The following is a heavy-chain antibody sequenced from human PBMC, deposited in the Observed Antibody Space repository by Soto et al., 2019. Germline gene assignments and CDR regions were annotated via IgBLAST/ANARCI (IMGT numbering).Heavy chain of an antibody. Sequence: QLQLQESGPGLVKPSETLSLTCTVSGGSISSSSYYWGWIRQPPGKGLEWIGSIYYSGSTYYNPSLKSRVTISVDTSKNQFSLKLSSVTAADTAVYYCARSSGWDNYYYYYMDVWGKGTTVTVSS. D-gene: IGHD6-19*01. CDR1: GGSISSSSYY. CDR2: IYYSGST. J-gene: IGHJ6*03. V-gene: IGHV4-39*01. CDR3: ARSSGWDNYYYYYMDV.